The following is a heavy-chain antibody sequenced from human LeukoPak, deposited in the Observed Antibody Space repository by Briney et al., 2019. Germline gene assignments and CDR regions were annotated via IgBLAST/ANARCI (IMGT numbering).Heavy chain of an antibody. Sequence: GASVKVSCKASGYTFTSYYMHWVRQAPGQGLEWMGWINPNSGGTNYAQKFQGRVTMTRDTSISTAYMELSRLRSDDTAVYYCARGPAEVLLWFGEFQERYYYYYYMDVWGKGTTVTISS. D-gene: IGHD3-10*01. V-gene: IGHV1-2*02. CDR3: ARGPAEVLLWFGEFQERYYYYYYMDV. CDR1: GYTFTSYY. CDR2: INPNSGGT. J-gene: IGHJ6*03.